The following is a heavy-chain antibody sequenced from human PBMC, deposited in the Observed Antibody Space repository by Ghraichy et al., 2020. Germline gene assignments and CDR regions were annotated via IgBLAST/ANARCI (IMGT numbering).Heavy chain of an antibody. V-gene: IGHV1-2*02. Sequence: ASVKVSCKASGYTFTGYYMHWVRQAPGQGLEWMGWINPNSGGTNYAQKFQGRVTMTRDTSISTAYMELSRLRSDDTAVYYCARELVERTVTRTYYYYMDVWGKGTTVTVSS. D-gene: IGHD4-17*01. CDR3: ARELVERTVTRTYYYYMDV. CDR1: GYTFTGYY. CDR2: INPNSGGT. J-gene: IGHJ6*03.